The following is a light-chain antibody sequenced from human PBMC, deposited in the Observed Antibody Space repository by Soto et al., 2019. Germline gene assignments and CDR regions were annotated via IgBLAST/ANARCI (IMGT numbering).Light chain of an antibody. CDR2: EDL. CDR3: ATWDGSLPGEV. J-gene: IGLJ2*01. CDR1: SSDVGAYDL. V-gene: IGLV2-14*02. Sequence: QSALTQPASVSGSPGQSITISCIGTSSDVGAYDLVSWYQQHPGTAPRLIIYEDLRRPSGIPDRFSGSKSGTSGTLDITGLQTGDEADYYCATWDGSLPGEVFGGGTKLTVL.